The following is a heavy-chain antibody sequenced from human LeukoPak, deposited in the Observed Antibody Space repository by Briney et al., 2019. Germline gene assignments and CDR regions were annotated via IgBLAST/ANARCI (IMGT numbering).Heavy chain of an antibody. CDR2: IYYSGST. J-gene: IGHJ6*02. CDR1: GGSVSSGGYY. D-gene: IGHD4-17*01. CDR3: ARSSPLRTIFYYGMDV. V-gene: IGHV4-61*08. Sequence: SETLSLTCTVSGGSVSSGGYYWSWIRQPPGKGLEWIGYIYYSGSTNYNPSLKSRVTISVDTSKNQFSLKLSSVTAADTAVYYCARSSPLRTIFYYGMDVWGQGTTVTVSS.